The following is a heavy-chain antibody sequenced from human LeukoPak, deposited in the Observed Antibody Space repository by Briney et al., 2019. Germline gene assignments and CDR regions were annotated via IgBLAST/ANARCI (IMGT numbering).Heavy chain of an antibody. CDR2: ISSSGSTI. D-gene: IGHD3-10*01. Sequence: GGSLRLSCAASGFTFSSYEMNWVRQAPGKGLEWVSYISSSGSTIYYADSVKGRFTISRDNAKNSLYLQMNSLRAEGTAVYYCARSEDMVRGVIHYYYYGMDVWGQGTTVTVSS. CDR1: GFTFSSYE. CDR3: ARSEDMVRGVIHYYYYGMDV. V-gene: IGHV3-48*03. J-gene: IGHJ6*02.